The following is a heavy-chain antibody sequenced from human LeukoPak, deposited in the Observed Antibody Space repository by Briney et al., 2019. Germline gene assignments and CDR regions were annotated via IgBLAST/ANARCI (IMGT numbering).Heavy chain of an antibody. J-gene: IGHJ4*02. Sequence: SETLSLTCAVYGGSFSDYYWSWIRQTPGKGLEWIGEINHSGSTNYNPSLKSRVTMSLDTSKDQISLKMSSVTAADTAVYYCARVSYPWGQPSYRLGELSLSRYFDYWGQGTLVTVSS. V-gene: IGHV4-34*01. CDR2: INHSGST. CDR3: ARVSYPWGQPSYRLGELSLSRYFDY. CDR1: GGSFSDYY. D-gene: IGHD3-16*02.